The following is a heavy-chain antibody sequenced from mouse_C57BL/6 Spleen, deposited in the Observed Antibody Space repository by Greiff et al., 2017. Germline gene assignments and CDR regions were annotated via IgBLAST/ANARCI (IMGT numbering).Heavy chain of an antibody. CDR2: IYPRSGNT. CDR1: GYTFTSYG. V-gene: IGHV1-81*01. CDR3: AREGNYVYYYAMDY. Sequence: QVQLQQSGAELARPGASVKLSCKASGYTFTSYGISWVKQRTGQGLEWIGEIYPRSGNTYYNEKFKGKATLTADKSSSTAYMELRSLTSADSAVYFCAREGNYVYYYAMDYWGQGTSVTVSS. D-gene: IGHD2-1*01. J-gene: IGHJ4*01.